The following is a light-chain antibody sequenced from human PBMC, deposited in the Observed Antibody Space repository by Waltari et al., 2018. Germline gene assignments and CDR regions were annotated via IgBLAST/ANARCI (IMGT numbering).Light chain of an antibody. CDR3: AVWDDSLNGPL. CDR1: ESNIGSNT. CDR2: TTD. Sequence: QSVLTQPPSASGTPGQRVSISCSGSESNIGSNTVNWYRQLPGTAPKLLIFTTDQRPSGVPDRFSGSKSGTSASLAISGLQSEDEAEYHCAVWDDSLNGPLFGGGTKLTVL. V-gene: IGLV1-44*01. J-gene: IGLJ2*01.